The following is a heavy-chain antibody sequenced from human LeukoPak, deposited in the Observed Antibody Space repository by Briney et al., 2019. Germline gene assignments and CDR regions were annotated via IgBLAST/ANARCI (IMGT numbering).Heavy chain of an antibody. CDR3: AKDRREGAYSGYPPGH. J-gene: IGHJ4*02. V-gene: IGHV3-30*02. CDR1: GFKFSDFG. Sequence: HPGESLRLSCAVSGFKFSDFGMHWVRQAPGKGLDWVAFIRYDGNKQHYADSGKGRFTISRDNSKNTVYLQMNSLRPEDTAVYYCAKDRREGAYSGYPPGHWGQGTLVTVSS. D-gene: IGHD5-12*01. CDR2: IRYDGNKQ.